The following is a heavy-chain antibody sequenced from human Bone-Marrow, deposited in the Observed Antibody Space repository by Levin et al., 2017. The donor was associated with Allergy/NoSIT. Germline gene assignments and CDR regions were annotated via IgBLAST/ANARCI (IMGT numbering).Heavy chain of an antibody. Sequence: RASETLSLTCIVSSGSISSHNYNWGWIRQPPGKGLEWIGTIYYSRSTYYNPSLTSRVTISVDTSKNQFSLELTSLTAADTAVYYCATGPSAFDYWGQGTLVTVSS. J-gene: IGHJ4*02. CDR1: SGSISSHNYN. CDR2: IYYSRST. CDR3: ATGPSAFDY. V-gene: IGHV4-39*01.